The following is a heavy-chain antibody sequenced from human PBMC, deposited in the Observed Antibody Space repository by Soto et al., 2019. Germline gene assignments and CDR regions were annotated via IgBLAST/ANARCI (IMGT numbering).Heavy chain of an antibody. Sequence: QVQFVQSGAEVKKPGASVKVSSKASGYTFTSYAMHWVRQAPGQRLEWMGWINAGNGNTKYSQKFQGRVTITRDTSASTAYMELSSLRSEDTAVYYCARGLNGYLHYFDYWGQGTLVTVSS. V-gene: IGHV1-3*01. CDR3: ARGLNGYLHYFDY. J-gene: IGHJ4*02. CDR2: INAGNGNT. CDR1: GYTFTSYA. D-gene: IGHD5-18*01.